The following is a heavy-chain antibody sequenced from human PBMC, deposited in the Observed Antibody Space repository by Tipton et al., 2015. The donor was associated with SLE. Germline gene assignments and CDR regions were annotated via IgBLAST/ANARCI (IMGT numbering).Heavy chain of an antibody. V-gene: IGHV1-69*01. J-gene: IGHJ4*02. Sequence: QVQLVQSGAEVKKPGSSVKVSCKASGGTFGGYVISWVRQAPGQGLEWMGGIVPIFVTPNYAQKFLGRVTISTDVSTSTVYREVTSLRYEDSAVYYCARGGYFNSHSCPTPLGQWGQGTLVTVSS. CDR3: ARGGYFNSHSCPTPLGQ. CDR2: IVPIFVTP. CDR1: GGTFGGYV. D-gene: IGHD2/OR15-2a*01.